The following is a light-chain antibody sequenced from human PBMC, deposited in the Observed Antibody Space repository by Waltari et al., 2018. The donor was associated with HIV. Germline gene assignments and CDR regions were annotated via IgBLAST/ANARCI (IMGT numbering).Light chain of an antibody. V-gene: IGKV2-28*01. J-gene: IGKJ5*01. Sequence: DIVMTQPQLSMPVTPREPASISCRSSQSLLHSNGYNYMDWYLQKPGQSPQLLIYLGSNRASGVPDRFSGSGSGTDFTLKISRVEAEDVGVYYCMQALQTPTFGQGTRLEIK. CDR3: MQALQTPT. CDR1: QSLLHSNGYNY. CDR2: LGS.